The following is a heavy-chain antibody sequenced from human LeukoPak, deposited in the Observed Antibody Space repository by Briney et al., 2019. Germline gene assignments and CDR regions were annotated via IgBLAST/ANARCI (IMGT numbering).Heavy chain of an antibody. J-gene: IGHJ4*02. CDR2: ISDDGRSK. CDR3: AKDRTVTTVYYFDN. Sequence: GGSLRLSCAASGFTFSAYSMHWVRQAPGRGLEWVAMISDDGRSKDYADSVKGRFTVSRDNSKNTLYLELNSLTTEDTAVYYCAKDRTVTTVYYFDNWGQGTLVTVSS. D-gene: IGHD4-17*01. CDR1: GFTFSAYS. V-gene: IGHV3-30*18.